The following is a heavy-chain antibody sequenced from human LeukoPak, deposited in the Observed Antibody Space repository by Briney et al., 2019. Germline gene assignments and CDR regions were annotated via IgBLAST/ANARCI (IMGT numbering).Heavy chain of an antibody. CDR3: TRTSSSWYHLFDY. Sequence: GGSLRLSCTASGFTFGDYAMSWVRQAPGKGLEWVGFIRSKAYGGTTEYAASVKGRFTISRDDSKSIAYLQMNSLKTEDTAVYYCTRTSSSWYHLFDYWGQGTLVTVSS. J-gene: IGHJ4*02. CDR1: GFTFGDYA. CDR2: IRSKAYGGTT. V-gene: IGHV3-49*04. D-gene: IGHD6-13*01.